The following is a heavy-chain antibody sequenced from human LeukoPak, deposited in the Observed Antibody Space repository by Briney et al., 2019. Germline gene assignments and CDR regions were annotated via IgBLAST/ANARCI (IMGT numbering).Heavy chain of an antibody. V-gene: IGHV4-59*12. CDR2: IYNSGST. J-gene: IGHJ5*02. Sequence: PSETLSLTCTVSGDSISSYYWSWIRQPPGKGLEWIGYIYNSGSTNYNPSLKSRVTISVDTSKNQFSLKLSSVTAADTAVYYCARLVVTAWFDPWGQGTLVTVSS. CDR1: GDSISSYY. CDR3: ARLVVTAWFDP. D-gene: IGHD2-21*02.